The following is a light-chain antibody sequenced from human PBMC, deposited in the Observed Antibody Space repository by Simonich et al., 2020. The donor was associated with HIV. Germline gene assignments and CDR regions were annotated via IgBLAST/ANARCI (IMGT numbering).Light chain of an antibody. V-gene: IGKV1-39*01. CDR2: TAS. CDR1: QSISTY. Sequence: DIQMTQSPSSLSASVGARVTITCRASQSISTYLNWYQQKPGTAPKLLIYTASSLQSGVPSRCSGSGSGTDFTLTISSLQPEDFATYYCQQSYSTPGTFGGGTRVDIK. CDR3: QQSYSTPGT. J-gene: IGKJ4*01.